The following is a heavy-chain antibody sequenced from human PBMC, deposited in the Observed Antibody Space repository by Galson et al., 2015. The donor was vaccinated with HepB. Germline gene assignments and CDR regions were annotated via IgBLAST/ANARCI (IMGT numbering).Heavy chain of an antibody. CDR2: IRYDGSNK. CDR3: ARSRWLQLGPDY. V-gene: IGHV3-33*08. Sequence: SLRLSCAASGFTFSSYGMHWVRQAPGKGLEWVAIIRYDGSNKDYGDSVKGRFTISRDNSKNTLYLQMNSLRVEDTAVYYCARSRWLQLGPDYWGQGTLVTVSS. J-gene: IGHJ4*02. CDR1: GFTFSSYG. D-gene: IGHD5-24*01.